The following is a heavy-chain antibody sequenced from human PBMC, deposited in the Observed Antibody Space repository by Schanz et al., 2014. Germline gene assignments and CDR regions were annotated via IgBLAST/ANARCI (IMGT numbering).Heavy chain of an antibody. V-gene: IGHV3-23*01. Sequence: EKQLLESGGGLIQPGGSLRLSCAASGFTFSTHAMSWVRQAPGKGLEWVSSISGDHRNTFYADSVKGRFTISRDNSKNTLYLQMNSLRAEDTAIYYCAKDAPYPFDLWGRGTLITVSS. CDR3: AKDAPYPFDL. CDR1: GFTFSTHA. CDR2: ISGDHRNT. J-gene: IGHJ2*01.